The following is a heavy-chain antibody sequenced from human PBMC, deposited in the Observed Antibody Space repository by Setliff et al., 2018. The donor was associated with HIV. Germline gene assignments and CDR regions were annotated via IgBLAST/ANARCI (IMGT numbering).Heavy chain of an antibody. V-gene: IGHV4-34*01. CDR1: GGSFSDYY. J-gene: IGHJ4*02. Sequence: PSETLSLTCAVYGGSFSDYYWTWIRQSPGKGLEWIGEINHRGSTNYNPSLKSRVTVSVDTSKNQFSLKLGSVTAADTAVYYCARESPSSSWFYFDLWGQGTLVTVS. CDR2: INHRGST. CDR3: ARESPSSSWFYFDL. D-gene: IGHD6-13*01.